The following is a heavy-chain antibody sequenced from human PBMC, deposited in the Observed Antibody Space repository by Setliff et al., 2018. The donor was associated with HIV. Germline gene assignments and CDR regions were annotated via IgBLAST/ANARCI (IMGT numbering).Heavy chain of an antibody. CDR1: GYSISSGYY. Sequence: SQTLSLTCTVSGYSISSGYYWGWIRQPPGKGLEWIGSIYHSGSTYYNPSLKSRVTISVDTSKNQFSLKLSSVTAADTAVYYCARAMRCVVATNMYYYYGMDVWGQGTTVTVSS. CDR2: IYHSGST. CDR3: ARAMRCVVATNMYYYYGMDV. V-gene: IGHV4-38-2*02. J-gene: IGHJ6*02. D-gene: IGHD2-21*02.